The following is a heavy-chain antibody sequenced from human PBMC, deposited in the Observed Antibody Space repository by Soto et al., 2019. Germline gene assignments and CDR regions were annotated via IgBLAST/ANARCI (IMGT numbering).Heavy chain of an antibody. CDR3: ATGRAYFYY. CDR1: GGSISYYY. CDR2: IYYSGST. J-gene: IGHJ4*02. Sequence: QVQLQESGPGLVKPSETLSLTCTVSGGSISYYYWSWIRQPPGKGLEWIGYIYYSGSTNYNPSLKSRVTISVDTSKNQFSLKLSSVTAADTAVYYCATGRAYFYYWGQGTLVTVSS. V-gene: IGHV4-59*01.